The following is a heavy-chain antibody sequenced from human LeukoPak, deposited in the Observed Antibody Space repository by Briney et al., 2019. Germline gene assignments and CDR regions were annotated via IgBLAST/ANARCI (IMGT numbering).Heavy chain of an antibody. D-gene: IGHD4-17*01. J-gene: IGHJ4*02. CDR1: DDSISDYY. CDR2: IHNSGTS. Sequence: SETLSLTCTVSDDSISDYYRGWIRQPPGKGLEWIGYIHNSGTSTYNLSLKSRVTISADTSKNQFSLKLNSMTTADTAVYYCARGLWDNGDRFEYWGPGTLVTVSS. V-gene: IGHV4-59*01. CDR3: ARGLWDNGDRFEY.